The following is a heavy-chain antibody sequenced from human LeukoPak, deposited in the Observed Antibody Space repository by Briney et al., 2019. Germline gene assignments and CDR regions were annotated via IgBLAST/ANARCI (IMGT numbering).Heavy chain of an antibody. CDR2: ISYDGSNK. V-gene: IGHV3-30-3*01. CDR3: ARTGRNVTWFDP. J-gene: IGHJ5*02. CDR1: GFTFSSYA. Sequence: GGSLRLSCAASGFTFSSYAMRWVRQAPGKGLGWVAVISYDGSNKYYADSVKGRFTISRDNSKNTLYLQMNSLRAEDTAVYYCARTGRNVTWFDPWGQGTLVTVSS.